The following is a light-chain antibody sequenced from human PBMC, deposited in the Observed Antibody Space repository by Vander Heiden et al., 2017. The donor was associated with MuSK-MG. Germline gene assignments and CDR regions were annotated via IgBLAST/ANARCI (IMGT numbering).Light chain of an antibody. CDR3: QHFDRYPRT. CDR2: DAS. J-gene: IGKJ1*01. V-gene: IGKV1-13*02. Sequence: AIQLTQSPSSLSASGGDRVTITCRASQGIRSALGWYQQKPGRVPKLLIYDASTLESGVPSRFSGSGSGTYFTLTISSLQPEDFATYYCQHFDRYPRTFGQGTKVEIK. CDR1: QGIRSA.